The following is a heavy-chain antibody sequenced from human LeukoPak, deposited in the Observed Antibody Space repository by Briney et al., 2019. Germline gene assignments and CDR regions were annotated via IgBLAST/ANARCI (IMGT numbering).Heavy chain of an antibody. CDR3: ARHGGYHSPIDY. CDR1: AGSITNYY. D-gene: IGHD3-22*01. CDR2: IYYTGST. J-gene: IGHJ4*02. Sequence: SETLSLTCTVSAGSITNYYWSWVRQPPGKGLEWIGYIYYTGSTNYNPSLKSRVSISVDTSKNQFSLKLSSVTAADTAVYYCARHGGYHSPIDYWGQGTLVTVSS. V-gene: IGHV4-59*08.